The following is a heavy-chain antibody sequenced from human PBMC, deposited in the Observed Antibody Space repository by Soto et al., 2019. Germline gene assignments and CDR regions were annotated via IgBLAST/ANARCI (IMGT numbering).Heavy chain of an antibody. J-gene: IGHJ4*02. V-gene: IGHV1-69*13. Sequence: GASVKVSCKASGGTFSSYAISWVRQAPGQGLEWMGGIIPIFGTANYAQKFQGRVTITADESTSTAYMELSSPRSEDTAVYYCARDSGVVTAIFGDYWGQGTLVTVSS. CDR3: ARDSGVVTAIFGDY. CDR1: GGTFSSYA. CDR2: IIPIFGTA. D-gene: IGHD2-21*02.